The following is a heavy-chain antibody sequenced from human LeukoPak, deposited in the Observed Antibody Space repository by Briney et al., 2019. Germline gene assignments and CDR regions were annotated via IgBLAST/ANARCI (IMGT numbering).Heavy chain of an antibody. CDR2: ITSSSTYI. CDR3: ARDTDGSLDY. V-gene: IGHV3-21*01. J-gene: IGHJ4*02. D-gene: IGHD1-26*01. CDR1: GFTFSSYS. Sequence: GGSLRLSCAASGFTFSSYSMIWVRQAPGKGLEWVSSITSSSTYIYYADSLKDRFTISRDNPKNLLYVQMNSLRADDTAVYYCARDTDGSLDYWGQGILVTVAS.